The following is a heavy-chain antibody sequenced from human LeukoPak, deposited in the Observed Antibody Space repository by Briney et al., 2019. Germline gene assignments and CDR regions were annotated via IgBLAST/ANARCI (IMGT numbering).Heavy chain of an antibody. D-gene: IGHD3-22*01. J-gene: IGHJ6*02. Sequence: PGGSLRLSCAASGFTFDDYAMHWVRQAPGKGLEWVSGISWNSGSIGYADSVKGRFTISRDNAKKSLYLQMNSLRAEDTALYYCAKDAKYYYDSSGYDYYYYYGMDVWGQGTTVTVSS. V-gene: IGHV3-9*01. CDR1: GFTFDDYA. CDR2: ISWNSGSI. CDR3: AKDAKYYYDSSGYDYYYYYGMDV.